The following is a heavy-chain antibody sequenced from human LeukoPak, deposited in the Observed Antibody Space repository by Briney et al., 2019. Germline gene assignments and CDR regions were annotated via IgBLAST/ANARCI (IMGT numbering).Heavy chain of an antibody. V-gene: IGHV4-4*02. CDR2: IYHSGST. CDR1: GGSISSSNW. CDR3: ARDSGSGSYTNWFDP. Sequence: SGTLSLTCAVSGGSISSSNWWSWVRPPPGKGLEWIGEIYHSGSTNYNPSLKSRVTISVDKSKNQFSLQMSSVTAAATAVYYCARDSGSGSYTNWFDPWGQGTLVTVSS. J-gene: IGHJ5*02. D-gene: IGHD3-10*01.